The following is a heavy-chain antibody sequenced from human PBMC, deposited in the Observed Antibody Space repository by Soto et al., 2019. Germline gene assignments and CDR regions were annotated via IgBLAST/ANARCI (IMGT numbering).Heavy chain of an antibody. Sequence: EVQLLESGGCLVQPGGSLRLSFAASGFTFSSYAMSWVRQAPGKGLEWVSAISGSGGSTYYADSVKGRFTISRDNSKNTLYLKMNSLRAEDTAVYYCAKDPRITIFGVVISLTGGVMDVWGQGTTVTVSS. CDR1: GFTFSSYA. J-gene: IGHJ6*02. CDR3: AKDPRITIFGVVISLTGGVMDV. V-gene: IGHV3-23*01. D-gene: IGHD3-3*01. CDR2: ISGSGGST.